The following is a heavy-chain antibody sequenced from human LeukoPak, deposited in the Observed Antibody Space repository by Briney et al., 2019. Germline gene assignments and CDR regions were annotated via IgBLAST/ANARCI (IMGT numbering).Heavy chain of an antibody. D-gene: IGHD6-19*01. J-gene: IGHJ5*02. V-gene: IGHV1-18*04. CDR3: VRVLRSDWSGIDP. CDR2: ISAYNGNT. Sequence: ASVKVSCKASGYTFASYGISWVRQAPGQGLEWMGWISAYNGNTNYAQKLQGRVTMTTDTSTSTAYMELRSLRSDDTAVYYCVRVLRSDWSGIDPWGQGTLVTVSS. CDR1: GYTFASYG.